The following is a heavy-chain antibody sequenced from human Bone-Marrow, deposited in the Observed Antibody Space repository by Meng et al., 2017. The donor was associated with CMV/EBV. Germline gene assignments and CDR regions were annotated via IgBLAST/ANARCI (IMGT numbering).Heavy chain of an antibody. CDR2: IGTAGDT. CDR1: GFTFSSND. J-gene: IGHJ6*02. V-gene: IGHV3-13*01. Sequence: GESLKISCAASGFTFSSNDMHWVRQTTGKGLEWVSAIGTAGDTYYPGSVKGRFTISRENAKNTLYLQMNSLRAEDTAVYYCARYQLPYYYYYGMDVWGQGTTVTVSS. D-gene: IGHD2-2*01. CDR3: ARYQLPYYYYYGMDV.